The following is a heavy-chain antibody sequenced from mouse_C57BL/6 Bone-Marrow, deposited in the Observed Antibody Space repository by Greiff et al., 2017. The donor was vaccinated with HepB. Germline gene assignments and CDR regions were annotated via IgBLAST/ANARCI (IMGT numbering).Heavy chain of an antibody. J-gene: IGHJ3*01. V-gene: IGHV5-17*01. Sequence: EVMLVESGGGLVKPGGSLKFSCAASGFTFSDYGMHWVRQSPEKGLEWVAYISSGISTIYYADTVKGRFTISRDNAKNTLFLQMTSLRSEGTAMYCCARQLYSWFADWGQGTLVTVSA. CDR1: GFTFSDYG. D-gene: IGHD1-1*01. CDR3: ARQLYSWFAD. CDR2: ISSGISTI.